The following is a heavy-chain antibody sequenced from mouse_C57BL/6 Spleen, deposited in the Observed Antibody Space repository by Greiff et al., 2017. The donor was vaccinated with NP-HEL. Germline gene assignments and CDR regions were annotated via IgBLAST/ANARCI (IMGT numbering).Heavy chain of an antibody. J-gene: IGHJ1*03. CDR2: IYPGSGNT. Sequence: QVQLQQSGAELVRPGASVKLSCKASGYTFTDYYINWVKQRPGQGLEWIARIYPGSGNTYYNEKFKGKATLTAEKSSSTSYMQLSSLTSEDSAVYFCARNLWDDWYFDVWGTGTTVTVSS. V-gene: IGHV1-76*01. CDR1: GYTFTDYY. CDR3: ARNLWDDWYFDV. D-gene: IGHD4-1*01.